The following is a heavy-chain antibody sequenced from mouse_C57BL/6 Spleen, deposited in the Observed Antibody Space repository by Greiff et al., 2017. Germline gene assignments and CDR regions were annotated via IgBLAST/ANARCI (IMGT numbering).Heavy chain of an antibody. CDR2: IYPGSGST. Sequence: VQLQQPGAELVKPGASVKMSCKASGYTFTSYWITWVKQRPGQGLEWIGDIYPGSGSTNYNEKFKSKATLTVDTSSSTAYMQLSSLTSEDSAVYYCAREGDYSKRYFDYWGQGTTLTVSS. CDR1: GYTFTSYW. V-gene: IGHV1-55*01. J-gene: IGHJ2*01. D-gene: IGHD2-5*01. CDR3: AREGDYSKRYFDY.